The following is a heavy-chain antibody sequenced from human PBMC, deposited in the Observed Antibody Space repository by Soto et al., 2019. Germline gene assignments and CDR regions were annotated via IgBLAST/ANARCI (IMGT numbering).Heavy chain of an antibody. V-gene: IGHV3-30*18. J-gene: IGHJ4*02. CDR2: ISYDGSNK. Sequence: QVQLVESGGGVVQPGRSLRLSCAASGFTFSSYGMHWVRQAPGKGLEWVAVISYDGSNKYYADSVKGRFTISRDNSKNTRYLQMNSLRAEDTAVYYCAKGSRAHLRYYFHYWGQGTLVTVSS. CDR1: GFTFSSYG. CDR3: AKGSRAHLRYYFHY. D-gene: IGHD2-15*01.